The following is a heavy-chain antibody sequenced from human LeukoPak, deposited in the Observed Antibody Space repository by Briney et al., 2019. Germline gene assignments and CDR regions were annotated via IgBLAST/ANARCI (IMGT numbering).Heavy chain of an antibody. V-gene: IGHV4-34*01. CDR3: ARGRVDFWSGYYRNWFGP. CDR1: GGSFSGYY. D-gene: IGHD3-3*01. Sequence: SETLSLTCAVYGGSFSGYYWSWIRQPPGKGLEWIGEINHSGSTNYNPSLKSRVTISVDTSKNQFSLKLSSVTAADTAVYYCARGRVDFWSGYYRNWFGPWGQGILVTVSS. CDR2: INHSGST. J-gene: IGHJ5*02.